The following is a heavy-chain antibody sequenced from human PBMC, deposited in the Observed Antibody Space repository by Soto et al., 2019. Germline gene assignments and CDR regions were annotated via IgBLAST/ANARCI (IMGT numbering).Heavy chain of an antibody. CDR1: GYSFTSYW. J-gene: IGHJ6*02. CDR3: ARQMDGAIYYYYGMDV. V-gene: IGHV5-10-1*01. Sequence: GESLKISCKGSGYSFTSYWISWVRQMPGKGLEWMGRIDPSDSYTNYSPSFQGHVTISADKSISTAYLQWSSLKASDTAMYYCARQMDGAIYYYYGMDVWGQGTTVTVYS. CDR2: IDPSDSYT. D-gene: IGHD2-2*02.